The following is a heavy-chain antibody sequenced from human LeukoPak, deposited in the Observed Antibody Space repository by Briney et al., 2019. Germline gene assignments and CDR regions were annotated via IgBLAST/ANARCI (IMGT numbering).Heavy chain of an antibody. V-gene: IGHV3-23*01. CDR2: ISGSGTNT. CDR1: GFTFSSYG. J-gene: IGHJ4*02. Sequence: GGSLRLSCAASGFTFSSYGMSWVRQAPGKGLEWVSVISGSGTNTYYADSVKGRFTISRDNSKNTLYLQMNSLRAEDTAVYYCAKGSRPVIAATFFDYWGQGTLVTVSS. CDR3: AKGSRPVIAATFFDY. D-gene: IGHD2-15*01.